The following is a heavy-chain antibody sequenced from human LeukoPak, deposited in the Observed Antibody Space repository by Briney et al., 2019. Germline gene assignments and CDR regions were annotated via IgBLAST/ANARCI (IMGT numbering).Heavy chain of an antibody. CDR3: ARDTTHSGWYAFDI. V-gene: IGHV3-53*01. D-gene: IGHD1-26*01. J-gene: IGHJ3*02. CDR2: FYNGGST. Sequence: PGGSLTLSCAAPGFTVSSNYMSWVRQAPGKGLEWVSVFYNGGSTYYADSVKGRFTISRDNSKNTLYLQTNSLRAEDTAVYYCARDTTHSGWYAFDIWGQGTMVTVSS. CDR1: GFTVSSNY.